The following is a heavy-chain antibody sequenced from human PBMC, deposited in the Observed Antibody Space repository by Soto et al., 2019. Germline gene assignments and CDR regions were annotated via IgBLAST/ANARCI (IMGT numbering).Heavy chain of an antibody. CDR1: GGSISVYY. J-gene: IGHJ4*02. CDR2: IYASGSP. D-gene: IGHD1-26*01. V-gene: IGHV4-59*01. Sequence: SETLSLTCTISGGSISVYYWSWVRQPPGHELEWIGYIYASGSPYYNPSLRSRVTISADTSKNKISLKLTSPTAADTAVYYCARGVGSSPPRYWGRGTLVTVSS. CDR3: ARGVGSSPPRY.